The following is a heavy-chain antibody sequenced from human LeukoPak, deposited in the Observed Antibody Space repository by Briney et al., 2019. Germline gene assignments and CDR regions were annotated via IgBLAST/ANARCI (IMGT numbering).Heavy chain of an antibody. J-gene: IGHJ3*02. V-gene: IGHV4-59*01. CDR2: IYYSGST. CDR3: ARATLGYCSSASCDSAFDI. Sequence: SETLSLTCTVSGGSFNGYYLSWIRQPPGKGLEWMGDIYYSGSTKDNTSLKSRVTISVDTPKKQFSLKLSSVTAADTAVYYCARATLGYCSSASCDSAFDIWGQGTMVTVSS. D-gene: IGHD2-2*01. CDR1: GGSFNGYY.